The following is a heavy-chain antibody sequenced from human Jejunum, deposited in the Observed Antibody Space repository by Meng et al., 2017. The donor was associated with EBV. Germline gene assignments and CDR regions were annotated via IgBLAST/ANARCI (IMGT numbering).Heavy chain of an antibody. D-gene: IGHD6-6*01. V-gene: IGHV3-21*06. Sequence: EVQLVESGGGLVEPGGSXXLSCAASGFTFSTYTMNWVRQAPGKGLEWVSPISSSSSYIYYADSVKGRFTISRDNAKNSLFLQMNSLRAEDTAVYYCARDRETYSSSQADYWGQGTLVTVSS. J-gene: IGHJ4*02. CDR1: GFTFSTYT. CDR2: ISSSSSYI. CDR3: ARDRETYSSSQADY.